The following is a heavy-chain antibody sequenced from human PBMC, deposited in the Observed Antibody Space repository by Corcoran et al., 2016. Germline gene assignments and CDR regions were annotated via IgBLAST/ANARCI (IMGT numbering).Heavy chain of an antibody. CDR2: ISYDGSDK. J-gene: IGHJ4*02. D-gene: IGHD3-16*02. CDR1: GFTFKTHG. V-gene: IGHV3-30*18. Sequence: QVQLVESGGGVVQPGRSLRLSCAASGFTFKTHGMHWVRQAPGKGLEWVAVISYDGSDKYYEDSVKGRFTIFRDNSKNTMYLPMDSLRVEDTAVYYCAKDYSVWGSYRLYYFYYWGQGTLVTVSS. CDR3: AKDYSVWGSYRLYYFYY.